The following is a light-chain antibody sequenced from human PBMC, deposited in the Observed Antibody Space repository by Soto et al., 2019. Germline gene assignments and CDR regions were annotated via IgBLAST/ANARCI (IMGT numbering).Light chain of an antibody. V-gene: IGKV1-39*01. CDR1: QSISNH. J-gene: IGKJ1*01. CDR2: AAS. Sequence: DIQMTQSPSSLSASVEDRFIITCRSSQSISNHLNWYQQKPGKAPKLLIFAASSLQSGVPSRFSGSRSGPDFTLTISSLQPEDFATYYCQQSYSSPPTFGQGTK. CDR3: QQSYSSPPT.